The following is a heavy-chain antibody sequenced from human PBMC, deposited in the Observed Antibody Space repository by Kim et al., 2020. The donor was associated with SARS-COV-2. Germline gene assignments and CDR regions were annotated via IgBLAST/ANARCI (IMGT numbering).Heavy chain of an antibody. CDR2: IIPIFGTA. J-gene: IGHJ5*02. CDR1: GGTFSSYA. Sequence: SVKVSCKASGGTFSSYAISWVRQAPGQGLEWMGGIIPIFGTANYAQKFQGRVTITADESTSTAYMELSSLRSEDTAVYYCAWRWCSGGSCRGWGWFDPWGQGTLVTVSS. D-gene: IGHD2-15*01. CDR3: AWRWCSGGSCRGWGWFDP. V-gene: IGHV1-69*13.